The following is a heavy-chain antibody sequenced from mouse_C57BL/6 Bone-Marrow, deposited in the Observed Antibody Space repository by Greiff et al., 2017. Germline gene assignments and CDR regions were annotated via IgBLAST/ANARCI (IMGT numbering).Heavy chain of an antibody. J-gene: IGHJ3*01. V-gene: IGHV1-69*01. CDR2: IDPSDSYT. CDR3: VGGVGWVVY. Sequence: QVQLKQPGAELVMPGASVKLSCKASGYTFTSYWMHWVKQRPGQGLEWIGEIDPSDSYTNYNQKFKGKSTLTVDKSSSTAYMQLSSLTSEDSAVYICVGGVGWVVYWGQEGLGTVSA. CDR1: GYTFTSYW.